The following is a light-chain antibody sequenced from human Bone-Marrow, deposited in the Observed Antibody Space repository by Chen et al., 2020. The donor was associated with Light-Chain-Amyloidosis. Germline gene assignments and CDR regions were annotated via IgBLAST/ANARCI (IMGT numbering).Light chain of an antibody. CDR3: QLWDGSSDRYV. J-gene: IGLJ1*01. CDR1: NIGSKS. CDR2: DDS. Sequence: SYVLTQPPSVSVAPGQTASITCGGNNIGSKSVHWYQQKPGQAPVLVVYDDSDRPPGIPERFSGSNSGNAATLTISRVEAGDEADYYCQLWDGSSDRYVFGTGTKVTVL. V-gene: IGLV3-21*02.